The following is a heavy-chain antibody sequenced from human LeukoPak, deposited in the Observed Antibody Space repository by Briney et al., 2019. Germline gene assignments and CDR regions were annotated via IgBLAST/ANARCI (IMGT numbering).Heavy chain of an antibody. V-gene: IGHV3-23*01. CDR1: GFTFSKYG. CDR2: ISGSGGST. CDR3: AKDFADGPVFSRSYYFDY. D-gene: IGHD1-26*01. J-gene: IGHJ4*02. Sequence: PGRTLRLSCAASGFTFSKYGMSWVRQAPGKGLEWVSAISGSGGSTFYADSVKDRFIISRDNSKNTLHLQMNSLRAEDSAVYYCAKDFADGPVFSRSYYFDYWGQGTLVTVSS.